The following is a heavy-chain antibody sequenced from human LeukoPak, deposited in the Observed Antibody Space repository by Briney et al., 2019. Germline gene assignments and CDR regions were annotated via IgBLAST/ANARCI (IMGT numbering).Heavy chain of an antibody. CDR1: GFTFSSYG. CDR2: ISYDGSNK. CDR3: AKSPGYYYYMDV. J-gene: IGHJ6*03. Sequence: GGSLRLSCAASGFTFSSYGMHWVRQAPGKGLEWVAVISYDGSNKYYADSVKGRFTISRDNSKNTLYLQMNSLRAEDTAVYYCAKSPGYYYYMDVWGKGTTVTVSS. V-gene: IGHV3-30*18.